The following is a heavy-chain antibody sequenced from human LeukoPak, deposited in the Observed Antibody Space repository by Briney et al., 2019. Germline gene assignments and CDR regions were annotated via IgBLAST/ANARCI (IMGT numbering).Heavy chain of an antibody. D-gene: IGHD3-22*01. V-gene: IGHV3-43D*03. CDR3: AKDIPPGGYDSSGGMDV. CDR2: ISWDGGST. J-gene: IGHJ6*04. CDR1: GFTFDDYA. Sequence: GGSLRLSCAASGFTFDDYAMHWVRQAPGKGLEWVSLISWDGGSTYYADSVKGRFTISRDNSKNSLYLQMNSLRAEDTALYYCAKDIPPGGYDSSGGMDVWGKGTTVTVSS.